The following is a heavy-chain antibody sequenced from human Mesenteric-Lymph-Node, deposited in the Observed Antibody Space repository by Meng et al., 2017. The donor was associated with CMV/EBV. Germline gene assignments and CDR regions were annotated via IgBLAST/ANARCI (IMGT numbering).Heavy chain of an antibody. V-gene: IGHV3-74*01. CDR1: GLTFSSYW. J-gene: IGHJ4*02. CDR2: INSDGSST. D-gene: IGHD5-12*01. Sequence: RISCGATGLTFSSYWMHWVRQAAGKGVEWVSRINSDGSSTSYADSVKGRFTISRDNAKNTLYLQMNSLRAEDTAVYYCVRRGSGYDVWGQGTLVTVSS. CDR3: VRRGSGYDV.